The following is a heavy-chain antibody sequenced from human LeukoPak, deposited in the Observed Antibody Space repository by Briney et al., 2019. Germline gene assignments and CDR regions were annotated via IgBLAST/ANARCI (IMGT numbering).Heavy chain of an antibody. CDR1: GGSISSSGYY. CDR2: IYYSGST. Sequence: KASETLSLTCTVSGGSISSSGYYWGWIRQPPGKGLEWIGSIYYSGSTYYNPSLKSRVTISVDTSKNQFSLKLSSVTAADTAVYYCARGELLWFGEDWFQHWGQGTLVTVSS. V-gene: IGHV4-39*01. J-gene: IGHJ1*01. CDR3: ARGELLWFGEDWFQH. D-gene: IGHD3-10*01.